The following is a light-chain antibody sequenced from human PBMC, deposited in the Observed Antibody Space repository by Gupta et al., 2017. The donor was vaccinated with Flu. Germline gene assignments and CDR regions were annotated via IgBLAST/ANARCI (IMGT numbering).Light chain of an antibody. CDR1: QSISSY. J-gene: IGKJ5*01. CDR3: QQTDNTRSIT. V-gene: IGKV1-39*01. Sequence: DIQMTQSPSSLSASIGDRVTITCRASQSISSYLNWYEQKAGKAPKLLIYGSSSLQSGVPSRFSGSGYGTDFTLTISSRQPEDFASYYCQQTDNTRSITFGQGTPVEIK. CDR2: GSS.